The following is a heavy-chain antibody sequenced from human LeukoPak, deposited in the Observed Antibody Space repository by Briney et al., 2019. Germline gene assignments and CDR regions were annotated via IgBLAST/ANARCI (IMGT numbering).Heavy chain of an antibody. CDR2: MNPNSGNT. D-gene: IGHD3-22*01. J-gene: IGHJ5*02. Sequence: ASVKVSCKASGYTFTSYDINWVRQATGQGLEWMGWMNPNSGNTGYAQKFQCRVTITRNTSISTAYMELSSLRSEDTAVYYCASHYYDSSGYQPWGQGTLVTVSS. CDR1: GYTFTSYD. CDR3: ASHYYDSSGYQP. V-gene: IGHV1-8*03.